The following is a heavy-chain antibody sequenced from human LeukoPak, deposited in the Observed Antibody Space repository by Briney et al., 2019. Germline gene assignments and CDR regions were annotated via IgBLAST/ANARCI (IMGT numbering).Heavy chain of an antibody. J-gene: IGHJ5*02. CDR2: IIPIFGTA. CDR3: AREGYYDILTGPLNWFDP. D-gene: IGHD3-9*01. Sequence: ASVKVSCKASGGTFSSYAISWVRQAPGQGIEWVGRIIPIFGTANYAQKFQGRVTITTDESTSTAYMELSSLRSEDTAVYYCAREGYYDILTGPLNWFDPWGQGTLVTVSS. CDR1: GGTFSSYA. V-gene: IGHV1-69*05.